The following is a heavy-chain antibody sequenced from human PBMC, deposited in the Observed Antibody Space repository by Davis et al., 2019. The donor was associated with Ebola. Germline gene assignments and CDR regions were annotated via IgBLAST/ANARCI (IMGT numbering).Heavy chain of an antibody. J-gene: IGHJ4*02. V-gene: IGHV3-74*01. CDR3: VRGITGTEFDY. D-gene: IGHD1-20*01. CDR1: GFTFSTYW. Sequence: GESLKISCAASGFTFSTYWMHWVRQTPGKGLVWVSRIRSDGSATIYADSVKGRFTISRDNAKNTLYLLMDSLGGDDTGVYYCVRGITGTEFDYWGQGALVTVSS. CDR2: IRSDGSAT.